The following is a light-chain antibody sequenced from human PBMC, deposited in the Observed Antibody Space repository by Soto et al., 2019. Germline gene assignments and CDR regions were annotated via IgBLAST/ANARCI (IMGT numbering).Light chain of an antibody. Sequence: EIVLTQSPATLSLSPGERATLSCRASQSVSSYLAWYQQKPGQAPRLLIYDASNRATGIPARFSGSGSGTDFTLTISSLEPEDFAVYYCQQRINWPPTWTFGQGTKV. CDR2: DAS. J-gene: IGKJ1*01. V-gene: IGKV3-11*01. CDR1: QSVSSY. CDR3: QQRINWPPTWT.